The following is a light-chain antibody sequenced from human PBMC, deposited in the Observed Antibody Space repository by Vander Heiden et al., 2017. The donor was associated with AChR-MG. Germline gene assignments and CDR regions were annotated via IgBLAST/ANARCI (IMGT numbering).Light chain of an antibody. V-gene: IGLV2-8*01. CDR1: SSDVCGYNF. CDR3: SSYAGTNTLL. CDR2: AVT. Sequence: QSALTQPPSASGSPGQSVTISCPGTSSDVCGYNFVSCYQQPPGEAPKLMIYAVTKRPSGVPDRFSGSKSGNTASLTVSGLQAEDEADYYCSSYAGTNTLLFGGGTRLTVL. J-gene: IGLJ2*01.